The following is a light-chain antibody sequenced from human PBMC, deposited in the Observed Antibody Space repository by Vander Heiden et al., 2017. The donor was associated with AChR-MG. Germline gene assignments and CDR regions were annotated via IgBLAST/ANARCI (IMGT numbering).Light chain of an antibody. J-gene: IGKJ3*01. CDR2: GAS. CDR1: QSVSSN. Sequence: EIVMTQSPATLSVSPGERATLSCRASQSVSSNLAWYQQKPGQPPRLLIYGASTRATGIPARFSGSGSGTEFTLTISSLQSEDFAVYSCQQYDNWPLTFGSGAKVDIK. CDR3: QQYDNWPLT. V-gene: IGKV3-15*01.